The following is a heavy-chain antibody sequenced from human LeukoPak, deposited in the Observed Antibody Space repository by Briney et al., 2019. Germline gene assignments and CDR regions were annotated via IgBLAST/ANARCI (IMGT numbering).Heavy chain of an antibody. CDR2: VSASGTT. J-gene: IGHJ6*03. D-gene: IGHD4-11*01. CDR1: GYSISSGYY. Sequence: PSETLSLTCAVSGYSISSGYYWGWIRQPPGKGLEWVGRVSASGTTDYNPSLKSRVIISVDTSKNQFSLRLSSVTAADTAVYYCARLQYFDMDVWGKGTTVTVSS. CDR3: ARLQYFDMDV. V-gene: IGHV4-38-2*01.